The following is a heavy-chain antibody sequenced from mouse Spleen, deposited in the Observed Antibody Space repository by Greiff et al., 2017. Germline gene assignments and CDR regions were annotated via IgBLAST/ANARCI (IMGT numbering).Heavy chain of an antibody. CDR1: GFSLTGYG. CDR3: AREDGQPGAMDY. J-gene: IGHJ4*01. D-gene: IGHD2-3*01. V-gene: IGHV2-9*02. CDR2: IWAGGST. Sequence: VKLVESGPGLVAPSQSLSITCTVSGFSLTGYGVNWVRQPPGKGLEWLGVIWAGGSTNYNSALMSRLSISKDNSKSQVFLKMNSLQTDDTAMYYCAREDGQPGAMDYWGQGTSVTVSS.